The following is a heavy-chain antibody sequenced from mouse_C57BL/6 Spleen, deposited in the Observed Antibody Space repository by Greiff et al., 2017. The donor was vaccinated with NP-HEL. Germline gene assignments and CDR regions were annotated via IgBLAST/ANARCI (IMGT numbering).Heavy chain of an antibody. Sequence: EVKLVESGAGLVKPGGSLKLSCAASGFTFSSYAMSWVRQTPEKRLEWVAYISSGGDYIYYADTVKGRFTISRDNTRNTLYLQMSSLKSEDTAMYYCTRDRGNYDFDYWGQGTLVTVSA. D-gene: IGHD2-1*01. CDR2: ISSGGDYI. J-gene: IGHJ3*01. CDR3: TRDRGNYDFDY. CDR1: GFTFSSYA. V-gene: IGHV5-9-1*02.